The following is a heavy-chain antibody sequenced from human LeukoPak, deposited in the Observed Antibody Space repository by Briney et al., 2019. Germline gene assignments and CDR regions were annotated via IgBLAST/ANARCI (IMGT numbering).Heavy chain of an antibody. CDR1: DGSISSYY. J-gene: IGHJ4*02. CDR3: AREPGTGLAAAGIDY. CDR2: IYYSGST. D-gene: IGHD6-13*01. V-gene: IGHV4-59*01. Sequence: PETLSLTCTVSDGSISSYYRSWTRQPPGKGLECIGYIYYSGSTNYNPSLESRVTISVDTSKNQFSLKLSSVTAADTAVYYCAREPGTGLAAAGIDYWGQGTLVTVSS.